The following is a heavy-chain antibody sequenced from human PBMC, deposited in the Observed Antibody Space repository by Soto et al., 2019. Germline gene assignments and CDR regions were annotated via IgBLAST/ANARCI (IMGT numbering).Heavy chain of an antibody. CDR1: GGSISSGGYY. CDR2: IYYSGST. V-gene: IGHV4-31*03. Sequence: SETLSLTCTVSGGSISSGGYYWSWIRQHPGKGLEWIGYIYYSGSTYYNPSLKSRVTISVDTSKNQFSLKLSSVTAADTAVYYCGFGRFPSPVFDYWGPGTLVTVSS. J-gene: IGHJ4*02. CDR3: GFGRFPSPVFDY. D-gene: IGHD3-10*01.